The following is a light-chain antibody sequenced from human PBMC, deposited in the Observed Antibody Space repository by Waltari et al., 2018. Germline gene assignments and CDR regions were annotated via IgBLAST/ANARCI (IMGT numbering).Light chain of an antibody. CDR1: SSDVGGYNY. J-gene: IGLJ1*01. CDR3: SSHAVSNNPYV. CDR2: EVS. V-gene: IGLV2-8*01. Sequence: QSALTQPPSASGSPGQSVAISCTGTSSDVGGYNYVSWYQQHPGKAPKLMIYEVSKRPSGVPDRFSGSKSGNTASLTVSGLQPEDEADYYCSSHAVSNNPYVFGTGTKVTVL.